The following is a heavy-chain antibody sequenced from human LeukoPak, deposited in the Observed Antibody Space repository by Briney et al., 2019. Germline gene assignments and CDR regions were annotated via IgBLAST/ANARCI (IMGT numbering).Heavy chain of an antibody. J-gene: IGHJ4*02. Sequence: GGSLRLSCAASGFTFSSYAMSWVRQAPGKGLEWVSSISGSGDNTYYADSVKGRFTISRDDAKNTLFLQMNSLRAEDTALYYCAKDGFTMIRGAVDYWGQGTLVTVSS. CDR1: GFTFSSYA. V-gene: IGHV3-23*01. CDR3: AKDGFTMIRGAVDY. D-gene: IGHD3-10*01. CDR2: ISGSGDNT.